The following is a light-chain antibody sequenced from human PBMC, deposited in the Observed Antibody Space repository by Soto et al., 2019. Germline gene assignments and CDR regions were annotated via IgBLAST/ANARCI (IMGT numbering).Light chain of an antibody. V-gene: IGKV3D-15*01. CDR3: QQYNNWPYI. CDR1: QSVSSN. Sequence: EIVMTQSPATLSVSPGERATLSCRASQSVSSNLAWYQQKPGQAPRLLIYGASIRATGIPARFSGSGSGTEFTLTISSLQSEDFAVYYCQQYNNWPYIFGQGTKLEIK. CDR2: GAS. J-gene: IGKJ2*01.